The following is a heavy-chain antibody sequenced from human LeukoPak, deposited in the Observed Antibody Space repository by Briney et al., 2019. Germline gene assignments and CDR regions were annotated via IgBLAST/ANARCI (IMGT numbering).Heavy chain of an antibody. CDR3: ARELSAANLD. Sequence: KTSETLSLTCTVSGGSISSYYWSWIRQPPGKGLEWIGYIYYSGSTNYNPSLKSRVTISIDTSKNHFSLKLSSVTAADTAIYYCARELSAANLDWGQGTLVTVSS. V-gene: IGHV4-59*12. D-gene: IGHD6-13*01. J-gene: IGHJ4*02. CDR2: IYYSGST. CDR1: GGSISSYY.